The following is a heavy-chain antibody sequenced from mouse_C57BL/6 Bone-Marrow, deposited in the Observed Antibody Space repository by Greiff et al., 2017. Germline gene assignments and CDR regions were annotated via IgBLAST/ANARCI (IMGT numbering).Heavy chain of an antibody. CDR1: DSEVFPIAY. Sequence: VQLQQSGSELRSPGSSVKLSCKDFDSEVFPIAYMSWVRQKPGHGFEWIGGILSSIGRTIYGEKFEDKATLDADTLSNTAYLELNSLTSEDSAIYYCARNGDGSSDYFDYWGQGTTLTVSS. J-gene: IGHJ2*01. V-gene: IGHV15-2*01. CDR2: ILSSIGRT. D-gene: IGHD1-1*01. CDR3: ARNGDGSSDYFDY.